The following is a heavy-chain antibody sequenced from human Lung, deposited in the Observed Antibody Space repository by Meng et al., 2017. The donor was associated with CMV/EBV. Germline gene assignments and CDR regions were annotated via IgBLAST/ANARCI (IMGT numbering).Heavy chain of an antibody. D-gene: IGHD2-8*01. V-gene: IGHV1-18*04. CDR1: GYTFNNFG. CDR2: ISPYIGNT. CDR3: ARADNGVHVFMNYGMEV. J-gene: IGHJ6*02. Sequence: ASXXVSXKASGYTFNNFGISWVRQAPGQGLEWMGWISPYIGNTNYAQKFQGRVTMTTDTPTRTAYMELRSLRSDDTAVYYCARADNGVHVFMNYGMEVWGQGTXVTVSS.